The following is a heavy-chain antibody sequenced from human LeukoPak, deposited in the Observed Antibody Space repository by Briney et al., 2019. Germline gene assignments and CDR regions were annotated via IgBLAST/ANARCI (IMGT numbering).Heavy chain of an antibody. CDR3: ARDGGGYYASGTQYYFDC. CDR2: ISYDGSNK. V-gene: IGHV3-30-3*01. Sequence: GGSLRLSCAASGFTFSSYPMHWVRQAPGKGLEWVGVISYDGSNKYYADSVKGRFTISRDNSKNTLYLQVNSLRAEDTAVYYCARDGGGYYASGTQYYFDCWGQGTLVTVSS. CDR1: GFTFSSYP. D-gene: IGHD3-10*01. J-gene: IGHJ4*02.